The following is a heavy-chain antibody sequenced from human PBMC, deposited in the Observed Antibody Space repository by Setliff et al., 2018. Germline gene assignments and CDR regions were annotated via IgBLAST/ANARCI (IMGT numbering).Heavy chain of an antibody. CDR3: AKNGFGVVALGVNNWFDP. J-gene: IGHJ5*02. D-gene: IGHD3-10*01. CDR1: GYTFTSYD. Sequence: ASVKVSCKASGYTFTSYDINWVRQATGQGLEWMGWINPNSGGTNYAQKFQGWVTMTRDTSISTAYMELSRLRSDDTAVYYCAKNGFGVVALGVNNWFDPWGQGTLVTVSS. V-gene: IGHV1-2*04. CDR2: INPNSGGT.